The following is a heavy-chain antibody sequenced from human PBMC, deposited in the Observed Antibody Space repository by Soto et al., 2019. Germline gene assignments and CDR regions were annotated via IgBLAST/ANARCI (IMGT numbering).Heavy chain of an antibody. CDR1: GGSFTSYS. CDR3: AKSLLFVDHGYMDV. CDR2: IIPIQGKA. V-gene: IGHV1-69*02. D-gene: IGHD2-21*01. J-gene: IGHJ6*03. Sequence: QVQLVQSGAELTKPGSSVKVSCEASGGSFTSYSFTWVRKAPGQGLEWMGRIIPIQGKANYALKIQDRVTITADRSTRTVYMELTSLRPEDTAVYFCAKSLLFVDHGYMDVWGKGTTVTVSS.